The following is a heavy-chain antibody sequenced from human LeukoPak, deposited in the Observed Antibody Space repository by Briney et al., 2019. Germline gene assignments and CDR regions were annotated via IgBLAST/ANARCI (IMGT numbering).Heavy chain of an antibody. V-gene: IGHV4-4*02. CDR3: AGGYYYESRVVVHFQH. D-gene: IGHD3-22*01. CDR1: GGSISSSNW. J-gene: IGHJ1*01. Sequence: PSGTLSLTCAVSGGSISSSNWWSWVRQPPGKGLEWIGEIYHSGSTNYNPSLKSRVTISVDTSKNQFSLKLSSVTAADTAVYYCAGGYYYESRVVVHFQHWGQGTLVTVSS. CDR2: IYHSGST.